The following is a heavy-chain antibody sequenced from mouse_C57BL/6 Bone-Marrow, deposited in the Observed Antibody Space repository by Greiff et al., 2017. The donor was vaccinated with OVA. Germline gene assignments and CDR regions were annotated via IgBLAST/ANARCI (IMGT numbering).Heavy chain of an antibody. CDR2: SYPGSVNT. V-gene: IGHV1-66*01. J-gene: IGHJ4*01. D-gene: IGHD2-5*01. CDR3: ARSNYGGLAMDY. Sequence: VQGVESGPELVKPGASVKISCKASGYSFTIYYIHWVKQRPGHGLEWIGWSYPGSVNTKYNEKFKGKATLTADTSSSTAYMQLSSLTSEDSAVYYCARSNYGGLAMDYWGQGTSVTVSS. CDR1: GYSFTIYY.